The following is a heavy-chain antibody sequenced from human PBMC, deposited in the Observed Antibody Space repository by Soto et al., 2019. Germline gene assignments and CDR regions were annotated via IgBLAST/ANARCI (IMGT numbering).Heavy chain of an antibody. CDR2: INHSGST. Sequence: SETLSLTCAVYGGSFSGYYWSWIRQPPGKGLERIGEINHSGSTNYNPSLKSRVTISVDTSKNQFSLKLSSVTAADTAVYYCARDRYCSSTSCYYYYYYMDVWGKGTTVTVSS. CDR3: ARDRYCSSTSCYYYYYYMDV. D-gene: IGHD2-2*01. J-gene: IGHJ6*03. CDR1: GGSFSGYY. V-gene: IGHV4-34*01.